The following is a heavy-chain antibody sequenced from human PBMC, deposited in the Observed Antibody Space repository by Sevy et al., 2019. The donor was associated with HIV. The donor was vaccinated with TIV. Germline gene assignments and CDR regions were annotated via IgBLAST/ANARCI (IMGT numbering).Heavy chain of an antibody. Sequence: SETLSLTCTVSGDSISSYYWSWIRQPPGKGLEWIGFTYYTGSTNYNPSLKSRVTISVDTSKNQFSLQLGSVTAADTAVYYCARDRRSSGWYWFDPWGQGTLVTVSS. CDR2: TYYTGST. D-gene: IGHD6-19*01. J-gene: IGHJ5*02. CDR3: ARDRRSSGWYWFDP. CDR1: GDSISSYY. V-gene: IGHV4-59*01.